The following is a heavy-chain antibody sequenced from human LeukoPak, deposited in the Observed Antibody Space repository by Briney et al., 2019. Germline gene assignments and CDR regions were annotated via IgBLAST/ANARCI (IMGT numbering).Heavy chain of an antibody. Sequence: SETLSLTCTVSGGSISSYYWSWFRQVPVKGLEWIGYIYYSGSTNYNPSLKSRVTISVDTSKNQFSLKVNSVTAADTAVYYCARGLAGYSGGDDAFDIWGQGTMVTVSS. CDR2: IYYSGST. D-gene: IGHD6-19*01. V-gene: IGHV4-59*01. J-gene: IGHJ3*02. CDR3: ARGLAGYSGGDDAFDI. CDR1: GGSISSYY.